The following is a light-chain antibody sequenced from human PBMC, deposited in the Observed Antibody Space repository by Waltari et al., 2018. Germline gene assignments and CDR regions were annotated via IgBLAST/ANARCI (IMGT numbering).Light chain of an antibody. V-gene: IGLV1-44*01. CDR1: SSNIGSNI. J-gene: IGLJ3*02. Sequence: QSVLTQPPSASGTTGQRVTISCSGSSSNIGSNIVNWYQQLPGTGPKLLIYTNNQRPSGVPDRFSGSKSGSSASLAISGLQSEDEADYYCATWDDSLNVWVFGGGTKLTVL. CDR3: ATWDDSLNVWV. CDR2: TNN.